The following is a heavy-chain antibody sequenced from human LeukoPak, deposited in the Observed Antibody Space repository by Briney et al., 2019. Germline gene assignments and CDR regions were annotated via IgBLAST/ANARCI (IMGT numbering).Heavy chain of an antibody. Sequence: GGSLRISCAASGFTFSSYDMHWVRQATGKGREWVSAIGTAGDTYYPGSVKGRFTISRENAKNSLSLQMNSLGAGDTAVYYCARRAAQGFSDAFDIWGQGTMVTVSS. CDR1: GFTFSSYD. D-gene: IGHD3-10*01. J-gene: IGHJ3*02. V-gene: IGHV3-13*01. CDR3: ARRAAQGFSDAFDI. CDR2: IGTAGDT.